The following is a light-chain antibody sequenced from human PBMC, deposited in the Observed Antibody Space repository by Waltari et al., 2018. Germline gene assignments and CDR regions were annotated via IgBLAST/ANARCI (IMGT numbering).Light chain of an antibody. J-gene: IGKJ2*01. Sequence: DVQMTQSPSSLSASVGDRVPIPCRSSYSIDNFLNLYQQKPGKAPKVLIYGASTLQSGVPSRFSGSGSGTDFTLTISSLQPEDFATYYCQESYGLPYTFGQGTKLEIK. CDR2: GAS. CDR3: QESYGLPYT. V-gene: IGKV1-39*01. CDR1: YSIDNF.